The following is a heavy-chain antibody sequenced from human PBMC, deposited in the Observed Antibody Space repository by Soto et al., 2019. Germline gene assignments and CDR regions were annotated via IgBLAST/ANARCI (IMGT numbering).Heavy chain of an antibody. J-gene: IGHJ3*02. CDR3: ARVDKGAFDI. Sequence: SLKISCEGYGYSFTNYCIAWVRQMPGKGLEWMGIIFPGDSDTRYSPSFHGQVTISVDKSISIAYLQWNTLKASDTAMYYCARVDKGAFDIWGQGTMVTVSS. CDR2: IFPGDSDT. CDR1: GYSFTNYC. V-gene: IGHV5-51*01. D-gene: IGHD5-12*01.